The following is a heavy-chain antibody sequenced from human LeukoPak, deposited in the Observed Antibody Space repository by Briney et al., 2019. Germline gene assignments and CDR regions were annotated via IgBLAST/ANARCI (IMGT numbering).Heavy chain of an antibody. Sequence: SGPTLVKPTQTLTLTCTFSGFSLSTTGVGVGWIRQPPGKALEWLALINPNDDKRYSPSLKSRLTISRDTSKNQVVLTMANMDPADTATYYCAHRPSGMVAVSFESWGQGNLVTVSS. CDR3: AHRPSGMVAVSFES. V-gene: IGHV2-5*01. CDR1: GFSLSTTGVG. J-gene: IGHJ4*02. D-gene: IGHD3-10*01. CDR2: INPNDDK.